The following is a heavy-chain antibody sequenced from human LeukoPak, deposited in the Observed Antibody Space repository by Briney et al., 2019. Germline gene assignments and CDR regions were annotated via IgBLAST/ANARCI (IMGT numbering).Heavy chain of an antibody. Sequence: SETLSLTCTVSDDSISDYYRGWIRQPPGKGPEWIGYFHNSGTSTYNPSLKSRVTISADTSKNQFSLKLNSLTTADTAVYYCTRGAGWLIDYWGQGILVTVSS. CDR3: TRGAGWLIDY. J-gene: IGHJ4*02. CDR2: FHNSGTS. V-gene: IGHV4-59*01. CDR1: DDSISDYY. D-gene: IGHD3-16*01.